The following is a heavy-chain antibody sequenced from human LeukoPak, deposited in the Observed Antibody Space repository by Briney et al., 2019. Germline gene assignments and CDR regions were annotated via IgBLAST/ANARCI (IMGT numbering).Heavy chain of an antibody. CDR1: GESFGGYY. CDR3: ARGPTITLPHVTNDY. Sequence: SETLSLTCAVYGESFGGYYWSWIRQPPGKGLEWIGEINHSGRTSYNPSLKSRVTISVDTSKKQFSLTLTNVTAADTAVYHCARGPTITLPHVTNDYWGQGTMVTV. V-gene: IGHV4-34*01. D-gene: IGHD3-3*01. J-gene: IGHJ4*02. CDR2: INHSGRT.